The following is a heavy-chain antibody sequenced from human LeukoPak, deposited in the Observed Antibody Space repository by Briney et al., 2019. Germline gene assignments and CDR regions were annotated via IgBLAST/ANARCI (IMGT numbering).Heavy chain of an antibody. J-gene: IGHJ5*02. CDR2: ISGAGGST. D-gene: IGHD2-2*02. CDR3: AKADCRSTSCYMVAWFDP. CDR1: GVTFSNHA. V-gene: IGHV3-23*01. Sequence: PGPSLRLSCAASGVTFSNHAMSWVRQAPGEGLEWVSMISGAGGSTYYADSVKGRFTISRDNSKNTLYLQMNSLRVEDTAIYYCAKADCRSTSCYMVAWFDPWGRGTLVTVSS.